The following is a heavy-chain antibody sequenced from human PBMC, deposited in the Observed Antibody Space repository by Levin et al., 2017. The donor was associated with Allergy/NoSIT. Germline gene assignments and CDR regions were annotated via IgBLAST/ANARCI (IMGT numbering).Heavy chain of an antibody. CDR3: AREPAYFDY. Sequence: NPGGSLRLSCTVSGGSVTSGSYYWSWIRQPPGKGLEWIGYMYYNWSTNYNPSLKSRVTISVDTSKNQFSLKLSSVTAADTAVYYCAREPAYFDYWGQGTLVTVSS. CDR1: GGSVTSGSYY. CDR2: MYYNWST. J-gene: IGHJ4*02. V-gene: IGHV4-61*01.